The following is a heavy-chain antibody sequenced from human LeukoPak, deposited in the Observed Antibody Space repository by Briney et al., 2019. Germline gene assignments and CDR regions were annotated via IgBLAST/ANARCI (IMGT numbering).Heavy chain of an antibody. J-gene: IGHJ3*02. CDR3: ARVGRAIAAAGFGAFDI. D-gene: IGHD6-13*01. Sequence: GGSLRLSCAASGFTFSDYYMSWIRQAPGKGLEWVSYISGSGGTMYYADSVKGRFTISRDNAKASVYLQMNTLRADDTAVYYCARVGRAIAAAGFGAFDIWGQGTLVTVSS. V-gene: IGHV3-11*01. CDR1: GFTFSDYY. CDR2: ISGSGGTM.